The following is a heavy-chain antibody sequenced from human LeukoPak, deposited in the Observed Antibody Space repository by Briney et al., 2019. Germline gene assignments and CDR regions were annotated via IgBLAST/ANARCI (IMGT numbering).Heavy chain of an antibody. CDR3: AKEGTYTYSSGWGWYFDY. D-gene: IGHD6-19*01. CDR2: ISWNSGSI. J-gene: IGHJ4*02. V-gene: IGHV3-9*03. Sequence: PGGSLRLSCAASGFTFDDYAMHWVRQAPGKGLEWVSGISWNSGSIGYADSVKSRFTISRDNAKNSLYLQMNSLRAEDMALYYCAKEGTYTYSSGWGWYFDYWGQGTLVTVSS. CDR1: GFTFDDYA.